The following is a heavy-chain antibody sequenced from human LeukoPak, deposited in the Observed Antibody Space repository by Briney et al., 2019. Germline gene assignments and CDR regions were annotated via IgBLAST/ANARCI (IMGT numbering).Heavy chain of an antibody. CDR3: ARVRGGIDSSGWYNWFDP. V-gene: IGHV4-31*03. CDR1: GGSISSGGYY. D-gene: IGHD6-19*01. J-gene: IGHJ5*02. CDR2: IYYSGST. Sequence: SETLSLTCTVSGGSISSGGYYWSWIRQHPGKGLEWIGYIYYSGSTYYNPSLKSRVTISVDTSKNQFSLKLSSVTAADTAVYYSARVRGGIDSSGWYNWFDPWGQGTLVTVSS.